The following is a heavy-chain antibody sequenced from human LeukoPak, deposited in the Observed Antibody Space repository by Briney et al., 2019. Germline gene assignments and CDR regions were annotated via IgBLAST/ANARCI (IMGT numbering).Heavy chain of an antibody. D-gene: IGHD3-10*01. V-gene: IGHV3-7*04. Sequence: GGSLRLSCAASGFTFNSYWMTWVRQAPGKGLEWVADIKQDGSDKYYAGSVKGRFTISRDNAKNTLYLRMNSLRAEDTAVYYCARAYGSGRGNWFDPWGQGTLVTVSS. CDR1: GFTFNSYW. CDR2: IKQDGSDK. CDR3: ARAYGSGRGNWFDP. J-gene: IGHJ5*02.